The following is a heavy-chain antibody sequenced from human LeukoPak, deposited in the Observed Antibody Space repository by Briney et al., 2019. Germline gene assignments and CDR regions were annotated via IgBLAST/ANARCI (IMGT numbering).Heavy chain of an antibody. J-gene: IGHJ4*02. Sequence: GGSLRLSCADSGFTFRSSNMHWVRQAPGKGLEWVAVISYDGSKDYYVDSVEGRFTISRDNSKNTLYLQMNSLGPEDTAVYYCAKGYDILTDWGQGTLVTGSS. CDR1: GFTFRSSN. V-gene: IGHV3-30*18. CDR3: AKGYDILTD. D-gene: IGHD3-9*01. CDR2: ISYDGSKD.